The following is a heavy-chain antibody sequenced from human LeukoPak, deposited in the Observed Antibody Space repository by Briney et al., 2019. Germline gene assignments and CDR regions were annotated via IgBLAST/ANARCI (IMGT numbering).Heavy chain of an antibody. CDR1: GGSISSYY. CDR2: IYTSGST. J-gene: IGHJ4*02. CDR3: AREIRGNYYDSSGYYFGPLDY. V-gene: IGHV4-4*07. D-gene: IGHD3-22*01. Sequence: SETLSLTCTVSGGSISSYYWSWIRQPAGKGLEWIGRIYTSGSTNYNPSLKSRVTMSVDTSKNQFSLKLSSVTAADTAVYYCAREIRGNYYDSSGYYFGPLDYWGQGTLVTVSS.